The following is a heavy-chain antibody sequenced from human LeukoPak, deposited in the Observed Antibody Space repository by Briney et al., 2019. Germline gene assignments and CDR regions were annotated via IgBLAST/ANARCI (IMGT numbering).Heavy chain of an antibody. V-gene: IGHV5-51*01. CDR3: ARLSYFAVTHYFDY. CDR2: VHPGHSTT. Sequence: GESLKISCEASGYTFTNDWIGWVRQVPGKGLEWMGIVHPGHSTTTYSPSFEGQVTISADGSVNIAYLQRRSLKDSDTAIYYCARLSYFAVTHYFDYWGQGTLVTVSS. J-gene: IGHJ4*02. CDR1: GYTFTNDW. D-gene: IGHD1-26*01.